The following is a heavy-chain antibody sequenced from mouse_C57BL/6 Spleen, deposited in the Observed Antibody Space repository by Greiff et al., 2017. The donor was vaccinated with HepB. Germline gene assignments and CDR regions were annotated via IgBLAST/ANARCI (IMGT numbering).Heavy chain of an antibody. J-gene: IGHJ2*01. V-gene: IGHV1-82*01. D-gene: IGHD3-3*01. CDR2: IYPGDGDT. Sequence: QVQLKESGPELVKPGASVKISCKASGYAFSSSWMNWVKQRPGKGLEWIGRIYPGDGDTNYNGKFKGKATLTADKSSSTAYMQLSSLTSEDSAVYFCARRRDAFDYWGQGTTLTVSS. CDR1: GYAFSSSW. CDR3: ARRRDAFDY.